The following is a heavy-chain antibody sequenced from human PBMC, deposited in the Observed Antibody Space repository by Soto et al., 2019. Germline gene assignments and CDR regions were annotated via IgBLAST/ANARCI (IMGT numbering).Heavy chain of an antibody. Sequence: GGSLRLSCAASGFTFSSYAMHWVRQAPGKGLEWVAVISYDGSNKYYADSVKGRFTISRDNSKNTLYLQMNSLRAEDTAVYYCARSPLYSSSWAYYYGMDAWGQGTTVTVSS. CDR3: ARSPLYSSSWAYYYGMDA. CDR1: GFTFSSYA. CDR2: ISYDGSNK. J-gene: IGHJ6*02. V-gene: IGHV3-30-3*01. D-gene: IGHD6-13*01.